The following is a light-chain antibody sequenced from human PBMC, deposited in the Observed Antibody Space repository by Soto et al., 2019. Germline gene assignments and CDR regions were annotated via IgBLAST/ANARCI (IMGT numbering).Light chain of an antibody. Sequence: DIQMSQSPSTLSASVGDRVTITCRASQDIGSYLAWYQQKPGEAPKLLIHVASTLHGGVPSRFSGSGSGTDFALAISSLQAEDFAAYYCQQRPSNPPTFGGGTKVDIK. J-gene: IGKJ4*01. CDR1: QDIGSY. CDR2: VAS. V-gene: IGKV1-9*01. CDR3: QQRPSNPPT.